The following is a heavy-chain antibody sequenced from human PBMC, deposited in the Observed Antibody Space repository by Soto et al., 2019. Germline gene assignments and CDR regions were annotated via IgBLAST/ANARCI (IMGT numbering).Heavy chain of an antibody. D-gene: IGHD6-6*01. CDR1: GGSFSGYY. CDR2: INHSGST. J-gene: IGHJ6*02. CDR3: AGPSIAARRGYYSYCGMDV. V-gene: IGHV4-34*01. Sequence: SETLSLTCAVYGGSFSGYYWSWIRQPPGKGLEWIGEINHSGSTNYNPSLKSRVTISVDTSKNQFSLKLSSVTAADTAVYYCAGPSIAARRGYYSYCGMDVWGQGTTVTVSS.